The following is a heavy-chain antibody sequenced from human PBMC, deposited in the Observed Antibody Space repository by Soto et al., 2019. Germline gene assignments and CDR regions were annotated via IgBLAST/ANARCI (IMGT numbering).Heavy chain of an antibody. CDR2: IIPVFGRA. D-gene: IGHD6-19*01. J-gene: IGHJ4*02. Sequence: QVQLVQSGAEVKKPGSPLKVSCKASGDSFSTYAINWVRQAPGQGLEWMGGIIPVFGRANYAQKFQGRVTITADESTSTAYMELNSLRSEDTAHYYCARTLAFSSGWYVFGYWGQGTLVTVSS. V-gene: IGHV1-69*01. CDR3: ARTLAFSSGWYVFGY. CDR1: GDSFSTYA.